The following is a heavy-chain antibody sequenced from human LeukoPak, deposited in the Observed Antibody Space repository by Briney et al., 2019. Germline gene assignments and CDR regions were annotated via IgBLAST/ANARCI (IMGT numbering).Heavy chain of an antibody. Sequence: ASVKVSCKASGYTFTGYYMHWVRQAPGQGLEWMGWINTNSGGTNYAQKFQGRVTMTRDASISTAYMELSRLRSDDTAVYYCARDTAMAFYYMDVWGKGTAVTVSS. CDR3: ARDTAMAFYYMDV. J-gene: IGHJ6*03. CDR1: GYTFTGYY. CDR2: INTNSGGT. V-gene: IGHV1-2*02. D-gene: IGHD5-18*01.